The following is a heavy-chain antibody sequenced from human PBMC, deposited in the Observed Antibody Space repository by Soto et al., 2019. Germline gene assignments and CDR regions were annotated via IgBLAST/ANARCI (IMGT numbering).Heavy chain of an antibody. CDR1: GGSISSGGYY. J-gene: IGHJ6*02. Sequence: SETLSLTCTVSGGSISSGGYYWSWIRQPPGKGLEWIGYIYYSGSTYYNPSLKSRVTISVDTSKNQFSLKLSSVTAADTAVYYCAREQLVSDYYSVMEVWGQGTTVTVSS. CDR2: IYYSGST. CDR3: AREQLVSDYYSVMEV. V-gene: IGHV4-30-4*01. D-gene: IGHD6-13*01.